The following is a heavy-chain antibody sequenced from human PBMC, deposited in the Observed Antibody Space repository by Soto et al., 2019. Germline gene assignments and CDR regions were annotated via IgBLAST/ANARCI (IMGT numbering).Heavy chain of an antibody. CDR1: GYTFTGYY. D-gene: IGHD3-22*01. CDR2: INPNSGGT. Sequence: ASVKVSCKTSGYTFTGYYMHWVRQAPGQGLEWMGWINPNSGGTNYAQKFQGWVTMTRDTSISTAYMELSRLRSDDTAVYYCARGYYYYDSSGYYYHDYWGQGTLVTVSS. V-gene: IGHV1-2*04. CDR3: ARGYYYYDSSGYYYHDY. J-gene: IGHJ4*02.